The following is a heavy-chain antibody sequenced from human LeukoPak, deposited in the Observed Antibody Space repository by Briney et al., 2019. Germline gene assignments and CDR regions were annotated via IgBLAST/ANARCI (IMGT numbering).Heavy chain of an antibody. CDR3: ARESGLGSGSYSGDY. Sequence: SGGSLRLSCAASGFTFSSYAMSWVRQAPGKGLEWVSAISGSGGSTYYADSVKGRFTISRDNAKNSLYLQTNSLRAEDTAVYYCARESGLGSGSYSGDYWGQGTLVTVSS. CDR2: ISGSGGST. D-gene: IGHD1-26*01. CDR1: GFTFSSYA. J-gene: IGHJ4*02. V-gene: IGHV3-23*01.